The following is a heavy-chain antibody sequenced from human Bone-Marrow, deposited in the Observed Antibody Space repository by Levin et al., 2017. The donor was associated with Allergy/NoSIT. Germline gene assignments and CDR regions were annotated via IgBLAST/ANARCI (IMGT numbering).Heavy chain of an antibody. D-gene: IGHD2-21*01. CDR3: AKALTISLHGVISPFEY. Sequence: GESLKISCAASGFTFSSYGMSWVRQAPGKGLEWVSSLSGNSASTHYADSVKGRFTISSDNSKNTLYLQMNSLRGEDTAVYYCAKALTISLHGVISPFEYWGQGTLVTVSS. CDR1: GFTFSSYG. CDR2: LSGNSAST. J-gene: IGHJ4*02. V-gene: IGHV3-23*01.